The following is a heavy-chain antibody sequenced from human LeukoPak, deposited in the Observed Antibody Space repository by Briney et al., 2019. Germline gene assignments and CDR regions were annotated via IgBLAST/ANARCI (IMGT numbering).Heavy chain of an antibody. CDR3: AREQRVVVPAAVDYFDY. J-gene: IGHJ4*02. CDR2: ISSSGSTI. V-gene: IGHV3-11*04. Sequence: GGSLRLSCAASGFTFHHYSMHWVRQPPGKGLEWVSYISSSGSTIYYADSVKGRFTISRDNAKNSLYLQMNSLRAEDTAVYYCAREQRVVVPAAVDYFDYWGQGTLVTVSS. CDR1: GFTFHHYS. D-gene: IGHD2-2*01.